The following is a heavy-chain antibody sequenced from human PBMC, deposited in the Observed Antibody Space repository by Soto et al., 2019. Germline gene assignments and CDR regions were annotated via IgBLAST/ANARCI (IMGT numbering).Heavy chain of an antibody. Sequence: SVKVSCKASGGTFSSYAISWVRQAPGQGLEWMGGIIPIFGTANYAQKFQGRVTITADESTSTAYMELSSLRSEDTAVYYCARGYYDILTGYYLDYWGQGTLVTVSS. CDR3: ARGYYDILTGYYLDY. CDR1: GGTFSSYA. D-gene: IGHD3-9*01. V-gene: IGHV1-69*13. CDR2: IIPIFGTA. J-gene: IGHJ4*02.